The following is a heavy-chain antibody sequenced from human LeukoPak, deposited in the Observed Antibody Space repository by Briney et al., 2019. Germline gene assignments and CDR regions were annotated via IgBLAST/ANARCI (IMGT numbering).Heavy chain of an antibody. CDR3: ARGRGFGELVHFDY. V-gene: IGHV1-69*13. D-gene: IGHD3-10*01. J-gene: IGHJ4*02. Sequence: SVKVSCKASGGTFSSYAISWVRQAPGQGLEWMGGIIPIFGTANYAQKFQGRVTITADESTSTAYMELSSLRSEDTAVYYCARGRGFGELVHFDYWGQGTLVTVSS. CDR1: GGTFSSYA. CDR2: IIPIFGTA.